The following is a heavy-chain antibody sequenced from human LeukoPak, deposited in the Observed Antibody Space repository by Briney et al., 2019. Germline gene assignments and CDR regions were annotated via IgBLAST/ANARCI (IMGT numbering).Heavy chain of an antibody. J-gene: IGHJ4*02. CDR2: VYTSGSS. CDR3: ARADFWSGYYNY. Sequence: SSETLSLTCTVSGGSISGYYWNWIRQPAGKGLEWIGRVYTSGSSTYNPSLKSRVTISLDKSKNQFSLKLSSVTAADTAVYYCARADFWSGYYNYWGQGTLVTVSS. V-gene: IGHV4-4*07. D-gene: IGHD3-3*01. CDR1: GGSISGYY.